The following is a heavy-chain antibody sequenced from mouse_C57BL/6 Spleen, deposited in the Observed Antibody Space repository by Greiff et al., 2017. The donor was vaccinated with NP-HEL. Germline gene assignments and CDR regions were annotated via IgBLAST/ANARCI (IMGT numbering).Heavy chain of an antibody. CDR2: INPYNGDT. D-gene: IGHD1-1*01. V-gene: IGHV1-20*01. CDR1: GYSFTGYF. Sequence: EVQLQQSGPELVKPGDSVKISCKASGYSFTGYFMNWVMQSHGKSLEWIGRINPYNGDTFYNQKFKGKATLTVDKSSSTAHMELRSLTSEDSAVYYCARFSNYYGSSYDWYFDVWGTGTTVTVSS. J-gene: IGHJ1*03. CDR3: ARFSNYYGSSYDWYFDV.